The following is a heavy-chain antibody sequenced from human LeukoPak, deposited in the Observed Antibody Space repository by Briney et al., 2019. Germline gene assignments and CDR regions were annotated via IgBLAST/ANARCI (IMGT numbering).Heavy chain of an antibody. Sequence: ASLKVSCRASGYTFTAYYIHWVRQAPGQGLEWMGRINPNSGGTDSAQRFQGRVTMTRDTSMNAAYMELSRLRSDDTAVYYCARDLSGISSATDAFDMWGQGTMVTVSS. V-gene: IGHV1-2*06. D-gene: IGHD1-14*01. J-gene: IGHJ3*02. CDR1: GYTFTAYY. CDR3: ARDLSGISSATDAFDM. CDR2: INPNSGGT.